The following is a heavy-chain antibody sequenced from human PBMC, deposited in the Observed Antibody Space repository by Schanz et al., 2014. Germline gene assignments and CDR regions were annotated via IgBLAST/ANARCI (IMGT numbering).Heavy chain of an antibody. CDR1: GGTFSRLT. CDR2: VIPILGVT. CDR3: ATLDYGDSVS. D-gene: IGHD4-17*01. Sequence: QVQLVQSEAEVKKPGSSVRVSCKASGGTFSRLTFSWVRQAPGQGLEWMGRVIPILGVTHYAQKFQGRVTIAADKSTTSANMKRSSLNSDDTDGYYSATLDYGDSVSWGQGTLVTVSS. J-gene: IGHJ5*02. V-gene: IGHV1-69*02.